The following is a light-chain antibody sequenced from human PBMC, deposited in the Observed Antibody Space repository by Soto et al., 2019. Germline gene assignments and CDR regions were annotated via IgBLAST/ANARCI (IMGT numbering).Light chain of an antibody. CDR2: DAS. V-gene: IGKV1-13*02. CDR1: QGINRA. Sequence: AIQLTQSPSSLSAFVGDRVTITCRASQGINRALAWYQFKPGKGPKLLIYDASTLESGVPSSFSGSGSGTDFTLTISSLQPEDFASYFCQHYSSYPYTFGGGTKVEIK. J-gene: IGKJ4*01. CDR3: QHYSSYPYT.